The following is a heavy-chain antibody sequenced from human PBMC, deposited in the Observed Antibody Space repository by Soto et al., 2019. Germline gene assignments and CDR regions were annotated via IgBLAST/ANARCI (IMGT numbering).Heavy chain of an antibody. CDR1: GFTFSSYA. CDR2: ISDSVGIT. CDR3: TTDRVDGDYVGGDY. J-gene: IGHJ4*02. D-gene: IGHD4-17*01. V-gene: IGHV3-23*01. Sequence: PGGSLRLSCAASGFTFSSYAMSWVRQAPGKGLEWVSAISDSVGITYYAAPVKGRFTISRDDSKNTLYLQMNSLKTEDTAVYYCTTDRVDGDYVGGDYWGQGTLVTVSS.